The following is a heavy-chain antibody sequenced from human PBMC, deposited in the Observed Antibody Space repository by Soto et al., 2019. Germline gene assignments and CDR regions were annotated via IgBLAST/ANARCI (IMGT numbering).Heavy chain of an antibody. CDR1: GGPISSCH. CDR3: ARGHNWNYENYFDY. D-gene: IGHD1-7*01. V-gene: IGHV4-59*01. J-gene: IGHJ4*02. CDR2: IYYSGST. Sequence: SETLSLTCTVSGGPISSCHWSWIRQPPGKGLEWIGYIYYSGSTNYSPSLKSRVTISVDTSKNQFSLKLSSVTAADTAVYYCARGHNWNYENYFDYWGQGTLVTVSS.